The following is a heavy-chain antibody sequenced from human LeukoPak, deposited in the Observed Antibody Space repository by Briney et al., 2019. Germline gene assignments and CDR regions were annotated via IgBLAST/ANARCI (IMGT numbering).Heavy chain of an antibody. D-gene: IGHD3-3*01. CDR2: IYYSGST. V-gene: IGHV4-39*01. J-gene: IGHJ3*02. CDR1: GGSISSSSYY. CDR3: ARLPKITIFGVVTLGAFDI. Sequence: SETLSLTCTVSGGSISSSSYYWGWIRQPPGKGLEWIGSIYYSGSTYYNPSLKSRVTISVDTSKNQSYLKLSSVTGAETAVYYCARLPKITIFGVVTLGAFDIWGQGTMVTVSS.